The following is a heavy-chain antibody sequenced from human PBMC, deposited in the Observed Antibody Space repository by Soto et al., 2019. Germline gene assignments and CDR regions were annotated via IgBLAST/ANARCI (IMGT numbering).Heavy chain of an antibody. CDR2: IIPVFGTP. Sequence: QVQLVQSGAEVKKPGSSVKVSCTASGGSLSNFGSSRVRHAPGQGLEWMGAIIPVFGTPNYAQKFQDRVTINADESTTTVYMKVISLTSEDMAVYYCARGDATKIVVTTYYAMDVWGQGYTVTVSS. J-gene: IGHJ6*02. CDR3: ARGDATKIVVTTYYAMDV. CDR1: GGSLSNFG. D-gene: IGHD3-22*01. V-gene: IGHV1-69*12.